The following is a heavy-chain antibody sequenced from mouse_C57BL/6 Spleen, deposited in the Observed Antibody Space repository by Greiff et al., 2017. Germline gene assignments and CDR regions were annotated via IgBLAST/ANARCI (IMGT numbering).Heavy chain of an antibody. Sequence: EVKLVESGGDLVKPGGSLKLSCAASGFTFSSYGMSWVRQTPDKRLEWVATISSGGSYTYYPDRVKGRFTISRDNAKNTLYLQMSSLKSEDTAMYYCARHRGYGSSYAMDYWGQGTSVTVSS. D-gene: IGHD1-1*01. J-gene: IGHJ4*01. V-gene: IGHV5-6*01. CDR3: ARHRGYGSSYAMDY. CDR2: ISSGGSYT. CDR1: GFTFSSYG.